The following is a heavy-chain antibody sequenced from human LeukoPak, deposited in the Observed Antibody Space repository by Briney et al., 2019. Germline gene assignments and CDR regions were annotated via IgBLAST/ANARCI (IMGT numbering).Heavy chain of an antibody. Sequence: GGSLRLSCAASGFTFSSYAMSWVRQAPGKGLEWVSAISGSGGSTYYADSVKGRFTISRDNFKNTLYLQMNSLRAEDTAVYYCANIVVVVAATPPVDYWGQGTLVTVSS. J-gene: IGHJ4*02. D-gene: IGHD2-15*01. CDR1: GFTFSSYA. CDR2: ISGSGGST. V-gene: IGHV3-23*01. CDR3: ANIVVVVAATPPVDY.